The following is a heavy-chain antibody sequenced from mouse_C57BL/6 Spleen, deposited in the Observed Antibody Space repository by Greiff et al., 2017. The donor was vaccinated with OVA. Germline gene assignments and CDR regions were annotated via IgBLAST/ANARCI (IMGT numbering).Heavy chain of an antibody. J-gene: IGHJ2*01. Sequence: VQLQQPGAELVRPGSSVKLSCKASGYTFTSYWMHWVKQRPIQGLEWIGNIDPSDSETHYNQKFKDKATLTVDKSSSTAYMQLSSLTSEDSAVYYCARKALYYYGSIFDYWGQGTTLTVSS. CDR2: IDPSDSET. CDR3: ARKALYYYGSIFDY. D-gene: IGHD1-1*01. V-gene: IGHV1-52*01. CDR1: GYTFTSYW.